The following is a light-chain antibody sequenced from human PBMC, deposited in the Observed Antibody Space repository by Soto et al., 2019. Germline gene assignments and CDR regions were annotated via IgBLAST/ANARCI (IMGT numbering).Light chain of an antibody. CDR1: NNIKTY. J-gene: IGKJ1*01. CDR2: AAS. CDR3: QQSYSHPWT. V-gene: IGKV1-39*01. Sequence: DIQLTQSPSSLSASIGDRVTISCRASNNIKTYLHWYQQERGKTPKLLVYAASTLQGGVPSRFTGRGSGTDFTLTISSLLPEDFATYFCQQSYSHPWTCGQGTTV.